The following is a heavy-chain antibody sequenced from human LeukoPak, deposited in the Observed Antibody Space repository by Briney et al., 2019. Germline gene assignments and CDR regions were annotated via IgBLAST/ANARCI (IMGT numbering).Heavy chain of an antibody. CDR3: ATGSSVYYSYYFDY. V-gene: IGHV4-4*07. J-gene: IGHJ4*02. CDR1: GGSINNYY. D-gene: IGHD3-22*01. CDR2: IYTTGST. Sequence: SETLSLTCTVSGGSINNYYWSWIRQPAGKGLEWIGRIYTTGSTNYNPSLKSRVTMSIDTSKNQFSLKLSSVTAADTAVYYCATGSSVYYSYYFDYWGQGTLVIVSS.